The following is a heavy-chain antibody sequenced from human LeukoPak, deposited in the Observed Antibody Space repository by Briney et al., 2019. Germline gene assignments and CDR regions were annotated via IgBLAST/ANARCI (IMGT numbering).Heavy chain of an antibody. J-gene: IGHJ4*02. CDR3: ASYRGYYYDSSGYYYMGYFDY. Sequence: GETLRLSCAASGFTFSSYWMHWVRQAPGKGLVWVSRINSDGSSTSYADSVKGRFTISRDNAKNTLYLQMNSLRAEDTAVYYCASYRGYYYDSSGYYYMGYFDYWGQGTLVTVSS. V-gene: IGHV3-74*01. CDR1: GFTFSSYW. CDR2: INSDGSST. D-gene: IGHD3-22*01.